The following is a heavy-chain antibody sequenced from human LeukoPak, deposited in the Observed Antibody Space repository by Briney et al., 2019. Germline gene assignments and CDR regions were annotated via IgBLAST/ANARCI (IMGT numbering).Heavy chain of an antibody. CDR2: INAGNGNT. CDR3: ARGTVWFGELCDY. CDR1: GYTFTCFA. D-gene: IGHD3-10*01. V-gene: IGHV1-3*01. J-gene: IGHJ4*02. Sequence: ASVKVSCKASGYTFTCFAIHWVRQAPGQRLEWMGRINAGNGNTKYSQKFQGRVTITRDTSASTAYMELSSLRSEDTAVYYCARGTVWFGELCDYWGQGPLVTVSS.